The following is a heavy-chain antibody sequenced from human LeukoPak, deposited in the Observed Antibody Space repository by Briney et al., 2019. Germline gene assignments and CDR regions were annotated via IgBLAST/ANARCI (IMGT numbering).Heavy chain of an antibody. Sequence: PGGSLRLSCAASGLTFSSHWMHWVRQAPGKGLEWVSAISGSGGSTYYADSVKGRFTISRDNSKNTLYLQMNSLRAEDTAVYYCAKYRRGAPRGDFDPWGQGTLVTVSS. D-gene: IGHD3-16*02. J-gene: IGHJ5*02. CDR2: ISGSGGST. V-gene: IGHV3-23*01. CDR1: GLTFSSHW. CDR3: AKYRRGAPRGDFDP.